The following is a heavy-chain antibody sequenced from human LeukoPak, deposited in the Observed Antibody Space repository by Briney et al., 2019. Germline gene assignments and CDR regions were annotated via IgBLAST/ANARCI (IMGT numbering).Heavy chain of an antibody. CDR2: ISNSGSSI. CDR3: ARGKWGDYYDSSGYYYFDY. Sequence: GGSLRLSCAASGFTFSDSYMTWIRQAPGKGLEWVSYISNSGSSIYYADSVKGRFTTSRDNAKSSLYLQMNSLRAEDTAVYYCARGKWGDYYDSSGYYYFDYWGQGTLVTVSS. CDR1: GFTFSDSY. D-gene: IGHD3-22*01. V-gene: IGHV3-11*04. J-gene: IGHJ4*02.